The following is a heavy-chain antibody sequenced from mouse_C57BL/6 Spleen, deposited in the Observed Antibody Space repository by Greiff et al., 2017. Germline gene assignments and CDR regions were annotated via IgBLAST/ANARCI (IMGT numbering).Heavy chain of an antibody. CDR2: IYPRDGST. J-gene: IGHJ2*01. D-gene: IGHD1-1*01. V-gene: IGHV1-78*01. CDR1: GYTFTDHT. Sequence: VQLQQSDAELVKPGASVKISCKVSGYTFTDHTIHWMKQRPDPGLAWIGYIYPRDGSTKYNDKFKGQATLTADKSSSTAYMQLNSLTSEYSAVYFCARIYGSSYYFDYWGQGTTLTVSS. CDR3: ARIYGSSYYFDY.